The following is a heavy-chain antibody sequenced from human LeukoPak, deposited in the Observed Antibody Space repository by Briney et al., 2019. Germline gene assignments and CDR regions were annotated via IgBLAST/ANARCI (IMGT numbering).Heavy chain of an antibody. V-gene: IGHV1-2*02. CDR2: INPNSGGT. J-gene: IGHJ5*02. Sequence: GASVKVSCKASGYTFTSYGISWVRQAPGQGLEWMGWINPNSGGTKYPQKFQGRVTMTRDTSISTAYLEVSRLRSDDTAVYYCARKYDILTGQSNWFDPWGQETLVTVSS. CDR3: ARKYDILTGQSNWFDP. D-gene: IGHD3-9*01. CDR1: GYTFTSYG.